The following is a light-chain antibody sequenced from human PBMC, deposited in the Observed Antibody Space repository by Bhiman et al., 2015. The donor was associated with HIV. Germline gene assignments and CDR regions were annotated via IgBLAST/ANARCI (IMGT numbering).Light chain of an antibody. Sequence: QSVLTQPPAMSAAPGQSVTISCSGSAFNIERHQVTWLRHLPGTAPTSVIIMNNQRPSGVPDRFSGSSSGNTASLTITGAQAEDEADYYCNSRDSSGNHYVFGTGTKVTVL. CDR2: MNN. J-gene: IGLJ1*01. CDR3: NSRDSSGNHYV. V-gene: IGLV1-44*01. CDR1: AFNIERHQ.